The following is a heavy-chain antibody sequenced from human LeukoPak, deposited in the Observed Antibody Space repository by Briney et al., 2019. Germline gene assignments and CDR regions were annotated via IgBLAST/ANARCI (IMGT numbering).Heavy chain of an antibody. CDR3: ARDRSLPNCSGGSCYSSGLDY. Sequence: GGSLRLSCAASGFTFDDYGMSWVRQAPGKGLEWVSGINWNGGSTGYADSVKGRFTTSRDNAKNSLYLQMNSLRAEDTALYCCARDRSLPNCSGGSCYSSGLDYWGQGTLVTVSS. D-gene: IGHD2-15*01. V-gene: IGHV3-20*04. CDR1: GFTFDDYG. J-gene: IGHJ4*02. CDR2: INWNGGST.